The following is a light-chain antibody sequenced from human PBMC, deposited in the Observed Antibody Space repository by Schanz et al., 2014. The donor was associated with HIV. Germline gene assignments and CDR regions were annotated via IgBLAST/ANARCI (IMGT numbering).Light chain of an antibody. V-gene: IGLV6-57*02. CDR1: NGNIGANY. J-gene: IGLJ2*01. CDR2: EDN. Sequence: NFMLTQPQSVSESPGKTITISCIGSNGNIGANYVQWYQQRPGSAPTTVIYEDNQRPSGVPDRFSGSIDSSSNSASLTISGLKSDDEADYYCQSYVDNTVVFGGGTKLTVL. CDR3: QSYVDNTVV.